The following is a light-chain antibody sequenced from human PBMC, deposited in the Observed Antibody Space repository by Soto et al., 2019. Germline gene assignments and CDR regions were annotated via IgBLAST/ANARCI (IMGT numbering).Light chain of an antibody. Sequence: EIVLTQSPGTLSLSPGETATLSCRASQTISNTYLAWYQHKPGQAPRLLIYGASTRATGIPARFSGSGSGTDFTLTVNRPEPEDFAVYYCQQYGSSPRTFGQGTKVEI. V-gene: IGKV3-20*01. J-gene: IGKJ1*01. CDR1: QTISNTY. CDR3: QQYGSSPRT. CDR2: GAS.